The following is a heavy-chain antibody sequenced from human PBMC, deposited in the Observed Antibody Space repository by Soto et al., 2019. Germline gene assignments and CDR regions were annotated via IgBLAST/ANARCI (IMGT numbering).Heavy chain of an antibody. CDR3: ARAWWEWLLGGMDV. D-gene: IGHD3-3*01. V-gene: IGHV3-30-3*01. Sequence: QVQLVESGGGVVQPGRSLRLSCAASGFTFSSYAMHWVRQAPGKGLAWVAVISYDGSNKYYADSVKGRFTISRDNSKNTLYLQMNSLRVEDTAVYYCARAWWEWLLGGMDVWGQGTTVTVS. CDR2: ISYDGSNK. CDR1: GFTFSSYA. J-gene: IGHJ6*01.